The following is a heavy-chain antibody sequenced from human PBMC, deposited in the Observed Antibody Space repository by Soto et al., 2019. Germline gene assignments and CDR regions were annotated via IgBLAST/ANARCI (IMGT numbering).Heavy chain of an antibody. CDR2: ISHSGTT. Sequence: SETLSLTCSVSGGAIRSGNYYWSWIRQSPGKGLEWLGHISHSGTTSYNPSLQSRATISLDAAQNHFSLRLNSVTVADTTLYFCARGRGQLLFDYWGQGSMVTVSS. D-gene: IGHD6-13*01. J-gene: IGHJ4*02. CDR1: GGAIRSGNYY. V-gene: IGHV4-30-4*01. CDR3: ARGRGQLLFDY.